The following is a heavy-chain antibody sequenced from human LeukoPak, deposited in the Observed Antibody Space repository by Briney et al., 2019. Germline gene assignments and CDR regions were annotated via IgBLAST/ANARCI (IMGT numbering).Heavy chain of an antibody. Sequence: ASVKVSCKASGYPFTSYEINWVRQATGQGLEWMGWTNPNTHTTDYEAKFQGRVAMTMNMSTSTVYMELSGLTSEDTAVYYCARSDNTHWYFYYGLDVWGQGTTVTVSS. CDR2: TNPNTHTT. CDR3: ARSDNTHWYFYYGLDV. V-gene: IGHV1-8*01. D-gene: IGHD1-1*01. CDR1: GYPFTSYE. J-gene: IGHJ6*02.